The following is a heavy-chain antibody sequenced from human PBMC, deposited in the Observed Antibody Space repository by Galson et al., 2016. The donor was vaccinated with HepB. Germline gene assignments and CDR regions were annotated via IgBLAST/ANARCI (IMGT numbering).Heavy chain of an antibody. CDR1: GGTFSNYA. V-gene: IGHV1-69*01. J-gene: IGHJ4*02. D-gene: IGHD5-18*01. Sequence: SGGTFSNYAISWVRQAPGQGLEWMGGIIPIFGTPNYAQKFHGRVTITADDSTGTAYMELSSLRSEDTAVYYCARGDVDTAMVTSYFFDYWGQGTLVTVSS. CDR2: IIPIFGTP. CDR3: ARGDVDTAMVTSYFFDY.